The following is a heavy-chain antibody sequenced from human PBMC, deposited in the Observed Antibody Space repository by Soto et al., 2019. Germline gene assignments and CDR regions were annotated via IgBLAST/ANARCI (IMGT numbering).Heavy chain of an antibody. CDR1: GFTFSNYA. D-gene: IGHD6-13*01. J-gene: IGHJ4*02. V-gene: IGHV3-30*18. CDR2: IASDGKDK. CDR3: AKDGAIAAADYFFDY. Sequence: PGGSLRLSCAASGFTFSNYAIHWVRQAPGKGLEWVAVIASDGKDKRYADSVKGRFTISRDNSKNTVYLQMNSLRGEDTAVYYCAKDGAIAAADYFFDYWGQGSLVTGSS.